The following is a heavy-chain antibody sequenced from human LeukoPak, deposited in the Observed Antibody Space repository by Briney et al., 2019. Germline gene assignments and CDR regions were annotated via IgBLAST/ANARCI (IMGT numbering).Heavy chain of an antibody. Sequence: ASVKVSCKASGYTFTSYGISWVRQAPGQGLEWMGWISAYNGNTNYAQKLQGRVTMTTDTSTSTAYMELRSLRSDDTAVYYCARGRLYYYGSGMPDAFDIWGQGTMVTVSS. V-gene: IGHV1-18*01. D-gene: IGHD3-10*01. J-gene: IGHJ3*02. CDR2: ISAYNGNT. CDR1: GYTFTSYG. CDR3: ARGRLYYYGSGMPDAFDI.